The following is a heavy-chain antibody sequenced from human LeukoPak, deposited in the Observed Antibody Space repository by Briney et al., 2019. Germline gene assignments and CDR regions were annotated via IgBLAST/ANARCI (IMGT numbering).Heavy chain of an antibody. CDR2: IDPSDSYT. CDR1: GYSFTSYW. Sequence: GESLKISCKGSGYSFTSYWISWVRQMPGKGLEWMGRIDPSDSYTNYSPSFQGRVTISADKSISTAYLQWSSLKASDTAMYYCAVGYCTNGVCPIQFGYYYYGMDVWGQGTTVTVSS. J-gene: IGHJ6*02. CDR3: AVGYCTNGVCPIQFGYYYYGMDV. D-gene: IGHD2-8*01. V-gene: IGHV5-10-1*01.